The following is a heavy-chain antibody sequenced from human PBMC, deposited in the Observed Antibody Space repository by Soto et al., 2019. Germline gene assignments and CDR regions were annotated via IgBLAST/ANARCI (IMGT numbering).Heavy chain of an antibody. Sequence: SVKVSCKASGGTFSIYAISCVLQAPGQGLEWMGGIIPIFGTANYAQKFQGRVTITADESTSTAYMELSSLRSEDTAVYYCAAGLLRYLLDYWGQGTLVTVSS. D-gene: IGHD4-17*01. V-gene: IGHV1-69*13. CDR3: AAGLLRYLLDY. J-gene: IGHJ4*02. CDR2: IIPIFGTA. CDR1: GGTFSIYA.